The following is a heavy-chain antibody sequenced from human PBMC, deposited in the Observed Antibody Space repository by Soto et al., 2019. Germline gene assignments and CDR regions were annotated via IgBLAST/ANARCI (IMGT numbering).Heavy chain of an antibody. Sequence: TRSITLTASGLAIRRGGYYWGLIRQHPGKGLEWIGYIYYSGSTYYNPSLKSRVTISVDTSKNQFSLKLSSVTAADTAVYYCARERASGDAFDIWGQGTMVTVSS. CDR2: IYYSGST. V-gene: IGHV4-31*03. CDR3: ARERASGDAFDI. CDR1: GLAIRRGGYY. J-gene: IGHJ3*02.